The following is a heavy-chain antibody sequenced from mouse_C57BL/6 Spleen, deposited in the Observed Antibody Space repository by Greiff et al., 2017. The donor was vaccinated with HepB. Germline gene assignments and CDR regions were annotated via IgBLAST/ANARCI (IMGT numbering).Heavy chain of an antibody. D-gene: IGHD1-1*01. CDR3: NSDNYDGSSYCDFDV. CDR2: ISSGGDYI. Sequence: EVKLVESGEGLVKPGGSLKLSCAASGFTFSSYAMSWVRQTPEKRLEWVAYISSGGDYIYYADTVKGRVTISRDNARNTLYLQMSSLKSEDTAMYDCNSDNYDGSSYCDFDVWGTGTTVTVSS. V-gene: IGHV5-9-1*02. J-gene: IGHJ1*03. CDR1: GFTFSSYA.